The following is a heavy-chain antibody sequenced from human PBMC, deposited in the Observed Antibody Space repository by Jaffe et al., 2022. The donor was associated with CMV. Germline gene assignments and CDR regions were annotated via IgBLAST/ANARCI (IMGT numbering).Heavy chain of an antibody. CDR3: ARGFEGGYEQDAFDI. CDR2: ISSNGGST. CDR1: GFTFSSYA. J-gene: IGHJ3*02. D-gene: IGHD3-3*01. V-gene: IGHV3-64*01. Sequence: EVQLVESGGGLVQPGGSLRLSCAASGFTFSSYAMHWVRQAPGKGLEYVSAISSNGGSTYYANSVKGRFTISRDNSKNTLYLQMGSLRAEDMAVYYCARGFEGGYEQDAFDIWGQGTMVTVSS.